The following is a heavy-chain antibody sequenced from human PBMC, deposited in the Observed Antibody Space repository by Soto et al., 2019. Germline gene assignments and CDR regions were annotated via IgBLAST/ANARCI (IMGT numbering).Heavy chain of an antibody. CDR3: ARPGIGLWFGESHFDY. CDR1: GYTFTGYY. D-gene: IGHD3-10*01. CDR2: INPNSGGT. J-gene: IGHJ4*02. V-gene: IGHV1-2*02. Sequence: ASVKVSCKASGYTFTGYYMHWVRQAPGQGLEWMGWINPNSGGTNYAQKFQGRVTMTRDTSISTAYMELSRLRSDDTAVYYCARPGIGLWFGESHFDYWGQGTLVTVSS.